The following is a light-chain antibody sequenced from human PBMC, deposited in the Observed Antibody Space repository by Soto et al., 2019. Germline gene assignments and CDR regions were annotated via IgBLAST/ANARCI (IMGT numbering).Light chain of an antibody. J-gene: IGLJ3*02. Sequence: QSALTQPASVSGSPGQSITISCTGTSSDVGGYNYVSWYQQHPGKAPKLMIYEVSNRPSGVSNRFSGSKSGNTASLTISGLEAEDEADYCCSSCTNNGAPVFGGGTKLTVL. V-gene: IGLV2-14*01. CDR3: SSCTNNGAPV. CDR2: EVS. CDR1: SSDVGGYNY.